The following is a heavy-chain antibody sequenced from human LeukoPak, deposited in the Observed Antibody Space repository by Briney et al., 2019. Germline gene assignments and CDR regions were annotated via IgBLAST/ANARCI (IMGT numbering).Heavy chain of an antibody. J-gene: IGHJ4*02. Sequence: SETLSLTCAVSGGSIDRYYWTWIRQPPGEGLEWIGQISYSGSTNYNPSLKSRVTISVDTSKNQFSLKLSSVTAADTAVYYCARAGGSSWSYFDYWGQGTLVTVSS. CDR2: ISYSGST. V-gene: IGHV4-59*08. CDR3: ARAGGSSWSYFDY. CDR1: GGSIDRYY. D-gene: IGHD6-13*01.